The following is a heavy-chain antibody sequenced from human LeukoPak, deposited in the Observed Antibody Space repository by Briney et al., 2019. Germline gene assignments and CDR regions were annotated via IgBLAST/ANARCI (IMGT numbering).Heavy chain of an antibody. J-gene: IGHJ4*02. CDR3: ARGAAGYPDY. CDR2: IIPIFGTA. D-gene: IGHD3-9*01. CDR1: GGTFSSYA. V-gene: IGHV1-69*05. Sequence: SVKVSCKASGGTFSSYAISWVRQAPGQGLEWMGRIIPIFGTANYAQKFQGRVTITTDESTSTAYMEPSSLRSEDTAVYYCARGAAGYPDYWGQGTLVTVSS.